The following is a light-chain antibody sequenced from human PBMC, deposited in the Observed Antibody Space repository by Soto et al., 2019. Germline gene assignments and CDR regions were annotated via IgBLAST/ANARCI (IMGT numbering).Light chain of an antibody. J-gene: IGLJ2*01. V-gene: IGLV3-21*04. CDR1: NIGSKS. CDR2: YDS. Sequence: SYELTQPPSVSVAPGKTARITCGGNNIGSKSVHWYQRKPGQAPVLVIYYDSDRPSGIPERFSGSNSGNTATLTISRVEAGDEADYYCQVWDSSSDPVFGGGTKLTVL. CDR3: QVWDSSSDPV.